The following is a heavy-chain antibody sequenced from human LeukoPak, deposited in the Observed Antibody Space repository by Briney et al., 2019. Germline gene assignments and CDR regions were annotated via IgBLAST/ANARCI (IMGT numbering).Heavy chain of an antibody. J-gene: IGHJ4*02. CDR1: GFNFNSCA. Sequence: PGRSLRLSCAASGFNFNSCAVHWVSQAPGKGLEWVAVISYDGSINFYAASVKGRFTISRDNSKNTLYLQMNSLRAEDSALYFCARDRRYCGGGSCYFDYFFDYWGQGTLVTVSS. V-gene: IGHV3-30-3*01. D-gene: IGHD2-15*01. CDR2: ISYDGSIN. CDR3: ARDRRYCGGGSCYFDYFFDY.